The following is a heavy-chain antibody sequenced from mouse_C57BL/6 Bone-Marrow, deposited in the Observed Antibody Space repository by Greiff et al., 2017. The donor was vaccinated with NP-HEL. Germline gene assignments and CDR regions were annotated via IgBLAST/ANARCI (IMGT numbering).Heavy chain of an antibody. CDR2: IDPENGDT. CDR1: GFNIKDDY. Sequence: VQLQQSGAELVRPGASVKLSCTASGFNIKDDYMHWVKQRPEQGLEWIGWIDPENGDTEYASKFQGKATITADTSSNTAYLQLSSLTSEDTAVYYCTTLYYDYDRFAYWGPGTLVTVSA. D-gene: IGHD2-4*01. CDR3: TTLYYDYDRFAY. J-gene: IGHJ3*01. V-gene: IGHV14-4*01.